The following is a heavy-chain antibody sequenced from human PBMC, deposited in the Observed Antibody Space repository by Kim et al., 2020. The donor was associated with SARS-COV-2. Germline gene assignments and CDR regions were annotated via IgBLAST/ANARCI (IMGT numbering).Heavy chain of an antibody. CDR2: IPYDGSNK. V-gene: IGHV3-30*18. J-gene: IGHJ4*02. CDR3: AKERRGGGGRDYFDY. D-gene: IGHD3-16*01. CDR1: GFTFSSYG. Sequence: GGSLRLSCAASGFTFSSYGMHWVCQAPGKGLEWVAVIPYDGSNKYYADSVKGRFTISRDNSKNTLYLQMNSPRAEDTAVYYCAKERRGGGGRDYFDYWGQGTLVTVSS.